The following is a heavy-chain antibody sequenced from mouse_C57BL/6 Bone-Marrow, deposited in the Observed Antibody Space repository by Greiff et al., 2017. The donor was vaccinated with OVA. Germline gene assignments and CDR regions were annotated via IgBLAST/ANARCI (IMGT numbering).Heavy chain of an antibody. J-gene: IGHJ3*01. CDR2: ISYDGSN. Sequence: EVQVVESGPGLVKPSQSLSLTCSVTGYSITSGYYWNWIRQLPGNKLEWMGYISYDGSNNYNPSLKNRISITRDTSKNQFFLKLNSVTTEDTATYYCASSYDSSAWFAYWGQGTLVTVSA. V-gene: IGHV3-6*01. CDR1: GYSITSGYY. CDR3: ASSYDSSAWFAY. D-gene: IGHD2-4*01.